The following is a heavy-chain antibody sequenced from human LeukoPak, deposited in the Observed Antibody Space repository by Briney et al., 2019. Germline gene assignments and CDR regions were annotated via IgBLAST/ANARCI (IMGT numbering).Heavy chain of an antibody. CDR1: GGTFSSYA. CDR3: ASPQQLVREQGFDY. J-gene: IGHJ4*02. D-gene: IGHD6-13*01. CDR2: IIPIFGTA. Sequence: ASVKVSCKASGGTFSSYAISWVRQAPGQGLEWMGGIIPIFGTANYAQKFQGRVTITADESTSTAYMELSSLRSEDTAVYYCASPQQLVREQGFDYWGQGTQVTVSS. V-gene: IGHV1-69*01.